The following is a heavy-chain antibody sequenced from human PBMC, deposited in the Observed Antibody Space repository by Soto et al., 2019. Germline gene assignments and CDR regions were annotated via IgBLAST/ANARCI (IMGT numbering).Heavy chain of an antibody. J-gene: IGHJ6*02. Sequence: SLRLSCAASGFTFDDYAMHWVRQAPGKGLEWVSGISWNSGSIGYADSVKGRFTISRDNAENSLYLQMNSLRAEDTALYYCAKDRIAARPYYYYGMDVWGQGTTVTVSS. CDR2: ISWNSGSI. D-gene: IGHD6-6*01. V-gene: IGHV3-9*01. CDR3: AKDRIAARPYYYYGMDV. CDR1: GFTFDDYA.